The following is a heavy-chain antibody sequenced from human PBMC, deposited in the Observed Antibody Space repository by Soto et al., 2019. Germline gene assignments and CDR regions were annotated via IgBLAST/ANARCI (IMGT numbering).Heavy chain of an antibody. CDR1: GGTVSSYA. Sequence: VKVACQASGGTVSSYAISWVRQAGGEGHERMGGGNRIFVTANYAQNFQGRVTITADESTRTAYVELSSLRSEDTAVYYCARDPVLYCISTSCYRDRDSSGCPPYGMDVWGQGTTVTSP. CDR3: ARDPVLYCISTSCYRDRDSSGCPPYGMDV. D-gene: IGHD2-2*02. CDR2: GNRIFVTA. V-gene: IGHV1-69*13. J-gene: IGHJ6*02.